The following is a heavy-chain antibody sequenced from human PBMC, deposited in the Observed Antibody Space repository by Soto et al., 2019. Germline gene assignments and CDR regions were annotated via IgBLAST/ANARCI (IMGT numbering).Heavy chain of an antibody. Sequence: PETLSLTCTVSGGSVRSGSYYWSWIRQPPGKGLEWIGYIYYSGSTNYNPSLKRRVTISVDTSKNQFSLKLSSVTAVDTGVYYCVRDGGYIRGWYDCCGQRTLVTV. D-gene: IGHD6-13*01. CDR1: GGSVRSGSYY. V-gene: IGHV4-61*01. CDR3: VRDGGYIRGWYDC. J-gene: IGHJ5*01. CDR2: IYYSGST.